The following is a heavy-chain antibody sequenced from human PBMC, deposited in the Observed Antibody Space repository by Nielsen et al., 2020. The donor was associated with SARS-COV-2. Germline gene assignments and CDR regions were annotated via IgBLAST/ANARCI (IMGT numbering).Heavy chain of an antibody. D-gene: IGHD4-23*01. V-gene: IGHV3-73*01. CDR1: GFTFSSYA. CDR2: IRSYANEYAT. J-gene: IGHJ4*02. CDR3: SSPTVAY. Sequence: GGSLRLSCAASGFTFSSYAMHWVRQASGKGLEWLGRIRSYANEYATAYAASVKGRFTISRDDSKNTAYLQMNSLKTEDTAVYYCSSPTVAYWGQGTLVTVSS.